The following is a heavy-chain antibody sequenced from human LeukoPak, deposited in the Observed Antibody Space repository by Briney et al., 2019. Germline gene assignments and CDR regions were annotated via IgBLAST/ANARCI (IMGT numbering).Heavy chain of an antibody. D-gene: IGHD6-19*01. CDR1: GFTFSSYS. CDR2: ISSSSSTI. Sequence: GGSLRLSCAASGFTFSSYSMNWVRQAPGKGLEWVSYISSSSSTIYYADSVKGRFTISRDNAKNSLYLQMNSLRAEDTAVYYRAREGSVAGNGPYYFDYWGQGTLVTVSS. CDR3: AREGSVAGNGPYYFDY. V-gene: IGHV3-48*01. J-gene: IGHJ4*02.